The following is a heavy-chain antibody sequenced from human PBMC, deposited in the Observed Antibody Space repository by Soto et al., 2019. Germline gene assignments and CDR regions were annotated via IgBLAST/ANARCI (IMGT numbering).Heavy chain of an antibody. CDR3: GKGGDDTFGYFMRCLDC. J-gene: IGHJ4*02. V-gene: IGHV3-23*01. Sequence: GGSLRLSCATSGFTFSTNAMGWVRQAPGMGLEFVSLISGSGNTIYYADSVKGRFTISRDNSMNTVSLQMHSLRAEDTAVYYCGKGGDDTFGYFMRCLDCWGQGTLETVSS. CDR1: GFTFSTNA. CDR2: ISGSGNTI. D-gene: IGHD2-2*03.